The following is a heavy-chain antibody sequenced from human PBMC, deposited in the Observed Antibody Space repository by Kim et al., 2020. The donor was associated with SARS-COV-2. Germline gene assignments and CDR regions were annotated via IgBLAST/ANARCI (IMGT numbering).Heavy chain of an antibody. D-gene: IGHD1-26*01. V-gene: IGHV3-23*01. CDR3: AKDQFPLWELPPIVDY. CDR2: ISGSGGST. Sequence: GGSLRLSCAASGFTFSSYAMSWVRQAPGKGLEWVSAISGSGGSTYYADSVKGRFTISRDNSKNTLYLQMNSLRAEDTAVYYCAKDQFPLWELPPIVDYWGQGTLVTVSS. J-gene: IGHJ4*02. CDR1: GFTFSSYA.